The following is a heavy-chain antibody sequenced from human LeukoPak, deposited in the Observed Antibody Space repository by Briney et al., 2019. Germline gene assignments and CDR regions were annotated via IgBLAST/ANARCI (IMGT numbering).Heavy chain of an antibody. CDR2: IYHSGST. J-gene: IGHJ4*02. D-gene: IGHD1-20*01. Sequence: PSETLSLTCTVSGGSISSGGYYWSWIRQPPGKGLEWIGYIYHSGSTYYNPSLKSRVTISVDRSKNQFSLKLSSVTAADTAVYYCASDHITGTRGYHYWGQGTLVTVSS. V-gene: IGHV4-30-2*01. CDR3: ASDHITGTRGYHY. CDR1: GGSISSGGYY.